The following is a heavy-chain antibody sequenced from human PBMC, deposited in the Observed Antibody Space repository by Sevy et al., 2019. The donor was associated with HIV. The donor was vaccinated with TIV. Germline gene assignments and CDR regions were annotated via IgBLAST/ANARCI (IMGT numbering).Heavy chain of an antibody. CDR2: MNPNSGNT. CDR3: ARGLAAAGHVGGNWFDP. Sequence: ASVKVSCKASGYTFTSYDINWVRQATGQGLEWMGWMNPNSGNTGYAQKFQGRVTMTRNTSISTAYMELSSLRSEDTAGYYCARGLAAAGHVGGNWFDPWGQGTLVTVSS. CDR1: GYTFTSYD. V-gene: IGHV1-8*01. J-gene: IGHJ5*02. D-gene: IGHD6-13*01.